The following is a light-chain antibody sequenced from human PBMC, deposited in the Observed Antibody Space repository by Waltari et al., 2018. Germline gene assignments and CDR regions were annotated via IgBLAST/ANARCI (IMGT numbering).Light chain of an antibody. CDR1: SSNLGAGHD. J-gene: IGLJ3*02. CDR3: QSFDIRLSGGVV. V-gene: IGLV1-40*01. Sequence: QSVLTQPPSMSGAPGPRVTLSCTGSSSNLGAGHDVHWYQVFPGTAPKLLIYGNNNRPSGVPDRFSGSKSDTSASLAIGGLQAEDEADYYCQSFDIRLSGGVVFGGGTKVTVL. CDR2: GNN.